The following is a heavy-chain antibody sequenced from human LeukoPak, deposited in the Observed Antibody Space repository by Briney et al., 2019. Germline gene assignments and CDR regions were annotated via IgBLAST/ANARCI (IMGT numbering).Heavy chain of an antibody. CDR2: IYSGGST. J-gene: IGHJ4*02. Sequence: PGGSLRLSCAASGFTVSSNYMSWVRQAPGKGLEWVSVIYSGGSTYYADSVKGRFTISRDNSKNTLLLQMDSLSAEDTAVYYCARASHYYDSSGYYHFDSWGQGTLVTVSS. V-gene: IGHV3-53*01. D-gene: IGHD3-22*01. CDR3: ARASHYYDSSGYYHFDS. CDR1: GFTVSSNY.